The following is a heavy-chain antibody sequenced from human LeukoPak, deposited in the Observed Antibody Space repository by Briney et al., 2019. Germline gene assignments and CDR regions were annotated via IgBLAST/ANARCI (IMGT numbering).Heavy chain of an antibody. V-gene: IGHV1-69*04. D-gene: IGHD2-2*02. CDR1: GGTFSSYA. J-gene: IGHJ5*02. CDR3: ARKRCSSTSCYTGFWFDP. Sequence: SVKVSCKASGGTFSSYAISWVRQAPGQGLEWMGRIIPILGIANYAQKFQGRVTITADKSTSTAYMELSSLRSEDAAVYYCARKRCSSTSCYTGFWFDPWGQGTLVTVSS. CDR2: IIPILGIA.